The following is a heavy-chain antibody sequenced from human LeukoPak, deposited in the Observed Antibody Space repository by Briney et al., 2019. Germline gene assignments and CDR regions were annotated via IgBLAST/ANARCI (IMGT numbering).Heavy chain of an antibody. V-gene: IGHV3-30*02. D-gene: IGHD6-19*01. CDR1: GFTFSSYG. Sequence: GGSLRLSCAASGFTFSSYGMHWVRQAPGKGLEWVAFIRYDGSNKYYADSVKGRFTISRDNSKNTLYLQMNSLRAEDTAVYYCAKDGTGVAVAGTGIDYWGQGTLVTVSS. J-gene: IGHJ4*02. CDR2: IRYDGSNK. CDR3: AKDGTGVAVAGTGIDY.